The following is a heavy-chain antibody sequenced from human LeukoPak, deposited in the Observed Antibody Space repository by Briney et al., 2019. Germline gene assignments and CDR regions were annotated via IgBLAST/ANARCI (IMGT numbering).Heavy chain of an antibody. CDR3: AKEGLLFLDY. V-gene: IGHV3-9*01. Sequence: PGGSLRLSCAASGFTFDDYGMHWVRQAPGKGLEWVSGISWNRGSIGYADSVKGRFTISRDNAKNSLYLQMNSLRAEDTALYYCAKEGLLFLDYWGQGTLVTVSS. CDR2: ISWNRGSI. D-gene: IGHD2-21*02. J-gene: IGHJ4*02. CDR1: GFTFDDYG.